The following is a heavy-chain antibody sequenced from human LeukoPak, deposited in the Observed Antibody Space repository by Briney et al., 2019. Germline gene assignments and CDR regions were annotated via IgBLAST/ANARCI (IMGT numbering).Heavy chain of an antibody. CDR1: GYTFTSYG. V-gene: IGHV1-18*01. D-gene: IGHD3-22*01. CDR2: ISAYNGNT. Sequence: ASVKVSCKASGYTFTSYGIGWVRQAPGQGLEWMGWISAYNGNTNYAQKLQGRVTMTTDTSTSTAYMELRSLRSDDTAVYYCARSPGINYYDSSAFDYWGQGTLVTVSS. CDR3: ARSPGINYYDSSAFDY. J-gene: IGHJ4*02.